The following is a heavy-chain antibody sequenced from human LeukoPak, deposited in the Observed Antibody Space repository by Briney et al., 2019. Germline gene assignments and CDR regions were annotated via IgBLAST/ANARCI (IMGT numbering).Heavy chain of an antibody. J-gene: IGHJ4*02. V-gene: IGHV4-39*01. CDR2: IYYSGST. CDR3: ARTYHDYVWGSYRHLYFDY. D-gene: IGHD3-16*02. Sequence: SETLSLTCTVSGGSISSSSYYWGWIRRPPGKGLEWIGSIYYSGSTYYNPSLKSRVTISVDTSKNQFSLKLSSVTAADTAVYYCARTYHDYVWGSYRHLYFDYWGQGTLVTVSS. CDR1: GGSISSSSYY.